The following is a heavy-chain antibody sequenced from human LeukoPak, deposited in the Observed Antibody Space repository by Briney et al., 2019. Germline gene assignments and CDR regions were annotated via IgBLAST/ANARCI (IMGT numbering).Heavy chain of an antibody. D-gene: IGHD3-22*01. V-gene: IGHV4-59*01. J-gene: IGHJ4*02. CDR1: GDSISGYY. CDR2: IHHSGST. CDR3: AREGYDSSGNYLDY. Sequence: SETLSLTCSVSGDSISGYYWSWIRQPPGKTLEWIAYIHHSGSTEYNPSLRSRVTMSVDTSKNQVSMKLSSVTAADTAMYYCAREGYDSSGNYLDYWGQGTLVTVSS.